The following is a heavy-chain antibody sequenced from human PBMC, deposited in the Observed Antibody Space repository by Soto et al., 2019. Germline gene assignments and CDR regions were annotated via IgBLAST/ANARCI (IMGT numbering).Heavy chain of an antibody. CDR2: ISGSGGST. D-gene: IGHD6-13*01. CDR3: ARRGPGTYFDY. Sequence: EVQLLDSGGGLVQPGGSLRLSCAASGFTFSSYAMNWVRQAPGKGLEGVPVISGSGGSTYYADSVKGRLTVSRDNSKNSLYLQMNSLRAEDTAVYYCARRGPGTYFDYWGQGTLVTVSS. J-gene: IGHJ4*02. V-gene: IGHV3-23*01. CDR1: GFTFSSYA.